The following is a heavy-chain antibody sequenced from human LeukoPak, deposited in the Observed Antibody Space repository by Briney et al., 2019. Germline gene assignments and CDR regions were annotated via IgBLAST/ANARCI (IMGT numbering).Heavy chain of an antibody. V-gene: IGHV3-48*03. CDR2: ISSSGSTI. J-gene: IGHJ4*02. CDR1: GFTFSSYE. D-gene: IGHD5-24*01. Sequence: GPLTLSCAASGFTFSSYEMNWVRQAPGQGLEWVSYISSSGSTIYYADSVKGRFTISRDNAKNSLYLQMNSLRAEDTAVYYCAMSRDGYNLIWGQGTLVTVSS. CDR3: AMSRDGYNLI.